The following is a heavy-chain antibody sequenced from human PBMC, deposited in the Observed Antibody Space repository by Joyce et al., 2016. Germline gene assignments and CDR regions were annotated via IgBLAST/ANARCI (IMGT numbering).Heavy chain of an antibody. J-gene: IGHJ4*02. CDR2: IFPGDSDT. CDR3: ARNYYGSGSYYRAFDY. Sequence: EVQLVQSGAEVKKPGESLKISCKASGYSFTNYWVGWVRQMPGKGLEGMGIIFPGDSDTRYGPTFQGQVTISADKSISTAYLQWSSLKASDTAMYYCARNYYGSGSYYRAFDYWGQGTLVTVSS. CDR1: GYSFTNYW. V-gene: IGHV5-51*01. D-gene: IGHD3-10*01.